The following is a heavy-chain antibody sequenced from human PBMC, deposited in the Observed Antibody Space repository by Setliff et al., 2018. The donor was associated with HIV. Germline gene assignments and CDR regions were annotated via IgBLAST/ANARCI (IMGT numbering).Heavy chain of an antibody. CDR2: INHSGST. J-gene: IGHJ5*02. V-gene: IGHV4-34*01. CDR1: GGSFSGYY. D-gene: IGHD3-3*01. CDR3: ARAYYDFWSGYYSVWFDP. Sequence: SETLSLTCAVYGGSFSGYYWSWIRQPPGKGLEWIGEINHSGSTNYNPSLKSRVTISVDTSKNQFSLKLSSVTAADTAMYYCARAYYDFWSGYYSVWFDPWGQGTLVTVSS.